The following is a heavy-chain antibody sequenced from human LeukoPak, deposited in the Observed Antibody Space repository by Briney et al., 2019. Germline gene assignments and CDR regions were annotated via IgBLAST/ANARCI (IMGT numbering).Heavy chain of an antibody. CDR3: ARACGGSTSCGSAGLFDYMDV. D-gene: IGHD2-2*01. V-gene: IGHV5-51*01. CDR2: IYPADSST. J-gene: IGHJ6*03. Sequence: GESLKISCKASGYSFTTYWIGWVRQAPGKGLEGMGIIYPADSSTEYSPSFQGQVTISVDKSVNTAYLQWSRLKASDTAMYYCARACGGSTSCGSAGLFDYMDVWGKGTTVTVSS. CDR1: GYSFTTYW.